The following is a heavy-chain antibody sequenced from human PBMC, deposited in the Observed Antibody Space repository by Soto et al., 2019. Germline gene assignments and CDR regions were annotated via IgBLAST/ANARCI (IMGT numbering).Heavy chain of an antibody. Sequence: ASVKVSCKVSGYTLTELSMHWVRQAPGKGLEWMGGFDPEDGETIYAQKFQGRVTMTEDTSTDTAYMELSSLRSEDTAVYYCATKGYCTNGVCPTDYYYGMDVWGQGTTVTV. CDR2: FDPEDGET. CDR3: ATKGYCTNGVCPTDYYYGMDV. CDR1: GYTLTELS. J-gene: IGHJ6*02. D-gene: IGHD2-8*01. V-gene: IGHV1-24*01.